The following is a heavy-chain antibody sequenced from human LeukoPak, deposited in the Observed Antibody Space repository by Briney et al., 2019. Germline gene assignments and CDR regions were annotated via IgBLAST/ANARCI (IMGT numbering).Heavy chain of an antibody. CDR3: ARGGTYYDFWSGHYTPHYFDY. J-gene: IGHJ4*02. CDR1: GGSISTYY. V-gene: IGHV4-59*01. CDR2: IYYSGST. D-gene: IGHD3-3*01. Sequence: SETLSLTCTVSGGSISTYYWSWIRQPPGKGLEWIGYIYYSGSTNYNPSLKSRVTISVDTSKNQFSLKLSSVTAADTAVYYCARGGTYYDFWSGHYTPHYFDYWGQGTLVTVSS.